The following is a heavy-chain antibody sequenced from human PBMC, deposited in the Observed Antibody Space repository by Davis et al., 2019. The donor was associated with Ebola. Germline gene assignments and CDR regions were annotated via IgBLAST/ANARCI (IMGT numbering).Heavy chain of an antibody. Sequence: GESLKISCAASGFTFSSYGMHWVRQAPGKGLEWVAVISYDGSNKYYADSVKGRFTISRDNSRNTLYLQMNSLRAEDTAVYYCAKDKVEDSSGYYSVNWFDPWGQGTLVTVSS. D-gene: IGHD3-22*01. V-gene: IGHV3-30*18. CDR2: ISYDGSNK. CDR3: AKDKVEDSSGYYSVNWFDP. CDR1: GFTFSSYG. J-gene: IGHJ5*02.